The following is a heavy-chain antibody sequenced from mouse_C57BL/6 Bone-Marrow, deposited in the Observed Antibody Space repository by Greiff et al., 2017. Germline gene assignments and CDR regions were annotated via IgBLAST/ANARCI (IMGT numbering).Heavy chain of an antibody. Sequence: LMESGAELVRPGASVTLSCKASGYTFTDYEMHWVKQTPVHGLEWIGAIDPETGGTAYNQKFKGKAILTADKSSSTAYMELRSLTSEDSAVYYCTHITTVAPYYFDYWGQGTTLTVSS. V-gene: IGHV1-15*01. CDR2: IDPETGGT. CDR1: GYTFTDYE. J-gene: IGHJ2*01. D-gene: IGHD1-1*01. CDR3: THITTVAPYYFDY.